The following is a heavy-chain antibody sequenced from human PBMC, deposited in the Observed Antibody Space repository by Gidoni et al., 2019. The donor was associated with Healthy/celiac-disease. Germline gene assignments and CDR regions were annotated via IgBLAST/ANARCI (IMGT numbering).Heavy chain of an antibody. CDR2: IYYSGST. CDR1: GGSISSGDYY. CDR3: ATSGDV. Sequence: QVQLQESGPGLVKPSQTLSLTCTVPGGSISSGDYYWRWICQTPGKGLEWIGYIYYSGSTYYNPTLKRRVTISVDTSKNQFSLKLSSVAAADTAVYYCATSGDVWGQGTTVTVSS. J-gene: IGHJ6*02. V-gene: IGHV4-30-4*01.